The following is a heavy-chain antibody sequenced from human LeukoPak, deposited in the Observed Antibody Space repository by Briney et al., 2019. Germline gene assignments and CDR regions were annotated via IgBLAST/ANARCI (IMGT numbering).Heavy chain of an antibody. CDR3: ARAAAASTYLFDP. Sequence: SETLSLTCSVSGGSISSYYWSWIRQPPGKGLEWIGYIYYSGSTNYNPSLKSRVTISVDTSKNQFSLKLSSVAAADTAVYYCARAAAASTYLFDPWGQGTLVTVSS. V-gene: IGHV4-59*08. D-gene: IGHD6-13*01. CDR1: GGSISSYY. CDR2: IYYSGST. J-gene: IGHJ5*02.